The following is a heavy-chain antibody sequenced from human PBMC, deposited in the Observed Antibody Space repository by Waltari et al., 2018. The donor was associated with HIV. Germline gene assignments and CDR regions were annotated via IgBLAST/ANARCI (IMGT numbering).Heavy chain of an antibody. Sequence: EVQLLESGGGLVQPGGSLRLSCADYGLPFSSYALQGVRQAPGKGLEWVSAITGSGGTTYHADTVKGRFTISRDNSKNTLYLQMNSLRAEDTAVYYCASRYDSDAFDIWGQGTMVTVSS. CDR3: ASRYDSDAFDI. D-gene: IGHD2-2*01. CDR2: ITGSGGTT. V-gene: IGHV3-23*01. CDR1: GLPFSSYA. J-gene: IGHJ3*02.